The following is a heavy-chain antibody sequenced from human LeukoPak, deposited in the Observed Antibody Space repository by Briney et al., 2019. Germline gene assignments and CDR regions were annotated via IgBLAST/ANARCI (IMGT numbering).Heavy chain of an antibody. Sequence: GGSLRLSCAASGFTFSSYAMSWVRQAPGKGLEWVSAISGSGGSTHYADSVKGRFTISRDNSKNTLYLQMNSLRAEDTAVYYCAKDTVDGDVAAAGPTDYWGQGTLVTVSS. CDR1: GFTFSSYA. CDR3: AKDTVDGDVAAAGPTDY. D-gene: IGHD6-25*01. V-gene: IGHV3-23*01. CDR2: ISGSGGST. J-gene: IGHJ4*02.